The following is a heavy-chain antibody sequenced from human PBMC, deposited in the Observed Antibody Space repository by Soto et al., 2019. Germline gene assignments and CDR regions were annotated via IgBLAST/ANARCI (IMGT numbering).Heavy chain of an antibody. V-gene: IGHV6-1*01. CDR1: GDSVSSNGAC. Sequence: SQTLSLTCVISGDSVSSNGACWNWIRQSPSRGLQWLVRIYYRSKWFHDYAASVESRMAINPDTSRNQFALQLNYVTPEDTAVYYCARVHCSAGTCLDGLDFWGQGTTVTVS. CDR2: IYYRSKWFH. J-gene: IGHJ6*02. CDR3: ARVHCSAGTCLDGLDF. D-gene: IGHD2-15*01.